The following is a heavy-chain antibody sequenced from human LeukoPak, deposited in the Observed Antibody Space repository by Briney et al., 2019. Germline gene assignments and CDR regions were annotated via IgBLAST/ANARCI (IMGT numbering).Heavy chain of an antibody. Sequence: GGPLRLSCAASEFAFSTYGMHWVRQAPGKGLEWVAVISYDGSYKFYADSEKGRFTISRDNSKSTLYLQMNSLRAEDTAVYYCAKDRYSGLNTIDYWGQGTLVTVSS. J-gene: IGHJ4*02. CDR1: EFAFSTYG. CDR3: AKDRYSGLNTIDY. V-gene: IGHV3-30*18. CDR2: ISYDGSYK. D-gene: IGHD6-13*01.